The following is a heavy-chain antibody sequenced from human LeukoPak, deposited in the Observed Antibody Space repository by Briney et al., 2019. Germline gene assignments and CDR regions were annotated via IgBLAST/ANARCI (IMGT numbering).Heavy chain of an antibody. CDR1: GGTFSSYA. CDR3: AKEHYDSSGYYRDAFDI. D-gene: IGHD3-22*01. Sequence: ASVKVSCKASGGTFSSYAISWVRQAPGQGLEWMGGIIPIFGTANYAQKFQGRVTITADESTSTAYMELSSLRSEDTAVYYCAKEHYDSSGYYRDAFDIWGQGTMVTVSS. CDR2: IIPIFGTA. V-gene: IGHV1-69*13. J-gene: IGHJ3*02.